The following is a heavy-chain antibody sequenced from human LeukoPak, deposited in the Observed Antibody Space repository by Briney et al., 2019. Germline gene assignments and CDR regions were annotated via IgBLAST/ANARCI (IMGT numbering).Heavy chain of an antibody. CDR1: GFTFISYA. CDR3: APPGASSHIDY. D-gene: IGHD6-13*01. V-gene: IGHV3-23*01. Sequence: GGSLRLSCAASGFTFISYAMSWVRQAPGKGLEWVSAISGSGGSTYYADSVKGRFTISRDNSKNTLYLQMNSLRAEDTAVYYCAPPGASSHIDYWGQGTLVTVSS. CDR2: ISGSGGST. J-gene: IGHJ4*02.